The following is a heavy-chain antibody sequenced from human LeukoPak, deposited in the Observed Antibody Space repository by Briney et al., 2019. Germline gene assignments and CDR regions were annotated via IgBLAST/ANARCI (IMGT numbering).Heavy chain of an antibody. V-gene: IGHV3-15*01. CDR2: IKSKTDGGTT. CDR3: TTDPIVGAFDY. Sequence: GGSLRLSCAASGFTFSNAWMDWVRQAPGKRLEWVGRIKSKTDGGTTDYAAPVKGRFTISRDDSKNTLYLQMNSLKTEDTAVYYCTTDPIVGAFDYWGQGTLVTVSS. CDR1: GFTFSNAW. J-gene: IGHJ4*02. D-gene: IGHD1-26*01.